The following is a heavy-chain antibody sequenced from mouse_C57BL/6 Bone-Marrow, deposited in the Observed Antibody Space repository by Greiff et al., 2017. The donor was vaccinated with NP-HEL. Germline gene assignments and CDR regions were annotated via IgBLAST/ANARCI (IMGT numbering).Heavy chain of an antibody. CDR3: ARGGDYAMDY. V-gene: IGHV1-64*01. CDR2: IHPNSGST. CDR1: GYTFTSYW. J-gene: IGHJ4*01. Sequence: VKLMESGAELVKPGASVKLSCKASGYTFTSYWMHWVKQRPGQGLEWIGMIHPNSGSTNYNEKFKSKATLTVDKSSSTAYMQLSSLTSEDSAVYYCARGGDYAMDYWGQGTSVTVSS.